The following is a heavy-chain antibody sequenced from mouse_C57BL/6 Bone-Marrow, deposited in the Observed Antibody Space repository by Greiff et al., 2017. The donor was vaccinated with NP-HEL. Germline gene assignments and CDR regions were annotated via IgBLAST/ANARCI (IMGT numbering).Heavy chain of an antibody. D-gene: IGHD1-1*01. J-gene: IGHJ2*01. CDR2: ISYDGSN. Sequence: EVKLMESGPGLVKPSQSLSLTCSVTGYSITSGYYWNWIRQFPGNKLEWMGYISYDGSNNYNPSLKNRISITRDTSKNQFFLKLNSVTTEDTATYYCARALCYYGSSYFDYWGQGTTLTVSS. CDR1: GYSITSGYY. V-gene: IGHV3-6*01. CDR3: ARALCYYGSSYFDY.